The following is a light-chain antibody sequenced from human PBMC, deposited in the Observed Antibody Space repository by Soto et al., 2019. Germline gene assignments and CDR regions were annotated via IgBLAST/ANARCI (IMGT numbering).Light chain of an antibody. CDR1: SGHSSYI. CDR3: ATWDSNTRV. Sequence: QLVLTQSSSASASLGSSVKLTCTLSSGHSSYIIAWHQQQPGKAPRYLMKLEGSGSYNKGSGVPDRFSGPSSGADRYLTISNLQFEDEADYYCATWDSNTRVFGGGTKMTVL. CDR2: LEGSGSY. V-gene: IGLV4-60*02. J-gene: IGLJ3*02.